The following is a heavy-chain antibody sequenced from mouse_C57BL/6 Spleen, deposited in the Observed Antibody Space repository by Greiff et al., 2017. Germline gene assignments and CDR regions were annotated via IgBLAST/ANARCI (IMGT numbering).Heavy chain of an antibody. J-gene: IGHJ4*01. CDR1: GFTFSSYA. Sequence: DVMLVESGGGLVKPGGSLKLSCAASGFTFSSYAMSWVRQTPEKRLEWVATISDGGSYTYYPDNVKGRFTISRDNAKNNLYLQMSHLKSEDTAMYYCARELRGMDYWGQGTSVTVSS. CDR3: ARELRGMDY. CDR2: ISDGGSYT. V-gene: IGHV5-4*01.